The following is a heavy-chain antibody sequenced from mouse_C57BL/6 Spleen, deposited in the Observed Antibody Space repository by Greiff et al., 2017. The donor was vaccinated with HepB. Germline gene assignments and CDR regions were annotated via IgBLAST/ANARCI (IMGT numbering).Heavy chain of an antibody. J-gene: IGHJ4*01. Sequence: QVQLKESGAELARPGASVKMSCKASGYTFTSYTMHWVKQRPGQGLEWIGYLNPSSGYTKYNQKFKDKATLTADKSSSTAYMQLSSLTSEDSAVYYCAREGAGIYYAMDYWGQGTSVTVSS. CDR1: GYTFTSYT. CDR2: LNPSSGYT. V-gene: IGHV1-4*01. CDR3: AREGAGIYYAMDY.